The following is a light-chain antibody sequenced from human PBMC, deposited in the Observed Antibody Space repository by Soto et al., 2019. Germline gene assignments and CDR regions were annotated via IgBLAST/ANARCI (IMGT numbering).Light chain of an antibody. J-gene: IGLJ1*01. V-gene: IGLV1-44*01. CDR1: SSNIGSNA. Sequence: QSALTQPPSASGTPGQSVTISCSGRSSNIGSNAVHWYQQLPGMAPRLLIHDNDQRPSGVPDRFSGSKSGTSASLAISGLQSEDEADYYCEAWDDTLYGNVFGTGTKVTVL. CDR2: DND. CDR3: EAWDDTLYGNV.